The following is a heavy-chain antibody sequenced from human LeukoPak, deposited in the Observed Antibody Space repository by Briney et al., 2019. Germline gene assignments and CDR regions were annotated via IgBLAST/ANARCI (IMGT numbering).Heavy chain of an antibody. D-gene: IGHD6-19*01. J-gene: IGHJ4*02. CDR2: INPDGSEK. CDR3: ARCSGWAFKN. Sequence: GGSLRLSCTVSGFTFSSHWMSWVRQAPGKGLEWVANINPDGSEKNYVDSVKGRFTISRDSAKNSLYLQMDSLRAEDTAIYYCARCSGWAFKNWGQGNLVTVSS. CDR1: GFTFSSHW. V-gene: IGHV3-7*01.